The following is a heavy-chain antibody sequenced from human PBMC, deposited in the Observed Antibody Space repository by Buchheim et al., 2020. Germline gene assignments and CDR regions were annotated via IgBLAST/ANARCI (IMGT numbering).Heavy chain of an antibody. CDR3: ARHFGYNYGGGYFYYLDV. V-gene: IGHV3-7*01. CDR1: EFTFSSYW. J-gene: IGHJ6*03. Sequence: EVQLVESGGGLVQPGGSLRLSCVGSEFTFSSYWISWVRQAPGKGLEWVGNIKQDGSEKNYVDSVKGRFTIPRHNVQNSLYLPLNSLRAEDTAVYYCARHFGYNYGGGYFYYLDVLGKGTT. CDR2: IKQDGSEK. D-gene: IGHD5-18*01.